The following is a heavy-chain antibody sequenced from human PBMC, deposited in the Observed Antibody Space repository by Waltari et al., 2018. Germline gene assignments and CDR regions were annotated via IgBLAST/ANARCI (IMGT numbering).Heavy chain of an antibody. CDR2: MNPNSGNT. D-gene: IGHD4-17*01. CDR3: ARVIGDYMGFYYYYGMDV. V-gene: IGHV1-8*01. Sequence: QVQLVQSGAEVKKPGASVKVSCKASGYTFTSYDINWVRQATGQGLEWMGWMNPNSGNTGDAQKVQGRVTMTRNTSISTAYMELSSLRSEDTAVYYCARVIGDYMGFYYYYGMDVWGQGTTVTVSS. J-gene: IGHJ6*02. CDR1: GYTFTSYD.